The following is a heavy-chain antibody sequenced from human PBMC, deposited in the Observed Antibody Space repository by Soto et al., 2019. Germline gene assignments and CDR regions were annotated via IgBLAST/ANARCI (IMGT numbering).Heavy chain of an antibody. CDR2: ISSSSTI. J-gene: IGHJ5*02. Sequence: VGSLRLSCAASGFTFSSYSMNWVRQAPGKGLEWVSYISSSSTIYYADSVKGRFTISRDNAKNSLYLQMNSLRDEDTAVYYCARDSRPYDSSGYDLNWFDPWGQGTLVTVSS. V-gene: IGHV3-48*02. CDR1: GFTFSSYS. CDR3: ARDSRPYDSSGYDLNWFDP. D-gene: IGHD3-22*01.